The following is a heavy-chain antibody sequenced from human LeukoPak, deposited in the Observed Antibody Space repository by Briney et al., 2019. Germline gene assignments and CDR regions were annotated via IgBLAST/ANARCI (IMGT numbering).Heavy chain of an antibody. D-gene: IGHD3-22*01. J-gene: IGHJ4*02. Sequence: GGSLRLSCAASGFTFSSYSFNWVRQAPGKGLEWVSSINTVATYIYYADSVRGRFTISRDNAKNSLWLQMNSLRAEDSAVYYCASLRRNIDRSGFYYYYDYWGQGTLVTVSS. CDR3: ASLRRNIDRSGFYYYYDY. V-gene: IGHV3-21*01. CDR1: GFTFSSYS. CDR2: INTVATYI.